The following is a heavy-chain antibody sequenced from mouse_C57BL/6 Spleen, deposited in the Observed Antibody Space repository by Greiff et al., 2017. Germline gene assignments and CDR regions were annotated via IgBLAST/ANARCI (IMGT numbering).Heavy chain of an antibody. CDR2: IHPNSGST. J-gene: IGHJ3*01. V-gene: IGHV1-64*01. CDR3: ARKAGDGYWFAY. Sequence: QVQLQQPGAELVKPGASVKLSCKASGYTFTSYWMHWVKQRPGQGLEWIGMIHPNSGSTNYNEKFKSKATLTVDKSSSTSYMRLSRLTSEDSAVYYCARKAGDGYWFAYWGQGTLVTVSA. D-gene: IGHD2-3*01. CDR1: GYTFTSYW.